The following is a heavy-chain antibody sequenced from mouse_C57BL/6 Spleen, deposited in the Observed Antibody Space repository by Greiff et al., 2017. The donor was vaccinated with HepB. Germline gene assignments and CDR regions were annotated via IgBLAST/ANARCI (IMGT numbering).Heavy chain of an antibody. CDR2: ISDGGSYT. D-gene: IGHD2-4*01. V-gene: IGHV5-4*01. CDR1: GFTFSSYA. Sequence: EVQLQESGGGLVKPGGSLKLSCAASGFTFSSYAMSWVRQTPEKRLEWVATISDGGSYTYYPDNVKGRFTISRDNAKNNLYLQMSHLKSEDTAMYYCARERDDYDENYYAMDYWGQGTSVTVSS. CDR3: ARERDDYDENYYAMDY. J-gene: IGHJ4*01.